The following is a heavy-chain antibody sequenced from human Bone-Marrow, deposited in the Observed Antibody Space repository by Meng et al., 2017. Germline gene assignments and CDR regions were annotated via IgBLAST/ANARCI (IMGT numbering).Heavy chain of an antibody. CDR2: IWYDGSNK. V-gene: IGHV3-33*01. J-gene: IGHJ4*02. CDR1: DFTFSSYG. Sequence: SLKISCAASDFTFSSYGMHWGRQAPGKGLEWVAVIWYDGSNKYYADSVKGRFTISIDNSKNTLYLQMNSLRAEDTAVYYCARDHFFPYYAAYYFDYWGQGTLVTVSS. CDR3: ARDHFFPYYAAYYFDY. D-gene: IGHD3-22*01.